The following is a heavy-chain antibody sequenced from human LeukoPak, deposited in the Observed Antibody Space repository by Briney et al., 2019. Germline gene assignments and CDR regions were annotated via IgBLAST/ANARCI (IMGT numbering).Heavy chain of an antibody. CDR1: GGSISGHY. J-gene: IGHJ4*02. CDR3: ARQILADDRGQTTDY. V-gene: IGHV4-59*08. Sequence: SETLSLTCTVSGGSISGHYWSWIRQPPGKGLQWIGYIYYSGSTNYNPSLKGRATISVDTSMNQYSLKLSSVTAADTAVYYCARQILADDRGQTTDYWGQGTLVTVYS. CDR2: IYYSGST. D-gene: IGHD1-1*01.